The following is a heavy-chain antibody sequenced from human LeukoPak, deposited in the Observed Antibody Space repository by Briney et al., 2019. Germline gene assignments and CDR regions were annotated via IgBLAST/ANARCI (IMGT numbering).Heavy chain of an antibody. Sequence: SETLSLTCTVSGGSISSSRYYWGWIRQSPGKRLEWIGSINYSGSTDYNPSLKSRVTISVDTSKIQFSLKLSSVTAADTAVYYCARASGYSGSYSEYWGQGTLVTVSS. J-gene: IGHJ4*02. CDR3: ARASGYSGSYSEY. CDR1: GGSISSSRYY. V-gene: IGHV4-39*07. CDR2: INYSGST. D-gene: IGHD1-26*01.